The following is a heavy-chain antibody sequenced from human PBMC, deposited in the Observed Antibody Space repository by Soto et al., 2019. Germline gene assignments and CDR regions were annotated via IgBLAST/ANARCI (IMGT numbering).Heavy chain of an antibody. J-gene: IGHJ6*02. CDR2: IYYSGST. D-gene: IGHD3-22*01. V-gene: IGHV4-31*03. Sequence: SETLSLTCTVSGGSISSDGYYWSWIRQHPGKGLEWIGYIYYSGSTYYNPSLKSRVTISVDTSKNQFSLKLSSVTAADTAVYYCAREWLLRNQEYYYYYGMDVWGQGTTVTVSS. CDR1: GGSISSDGYY. CDR3: AREWLLRNQEYYYYYGMDV.